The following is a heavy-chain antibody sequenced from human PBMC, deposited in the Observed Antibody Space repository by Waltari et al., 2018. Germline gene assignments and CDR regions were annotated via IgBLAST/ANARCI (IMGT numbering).Heavy chain of an antibody. Sequence: QVQLVESGGGGVQPGGCLRRSCAASGFTFSSHGIVSVGHAPGKGLEWVAFILDDGSNKYYADSVKARFTISRENSKTTLYLQMNSLSAEATAVYYCAKRAGGGCLDAFDIWGQGTMVTVSS. CDR1: GFTFSSHG. D-gene: IGHD2-15*01. CDR2: ILDDGSNK. CDR3: AKRAGGGCLDAFDI. J-gene: IGHJ3*02. V-gene: IGHV3-30*02.